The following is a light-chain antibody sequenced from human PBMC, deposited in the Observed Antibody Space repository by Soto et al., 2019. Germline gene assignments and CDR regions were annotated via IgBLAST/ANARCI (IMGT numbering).Light chain of an antibody. J-gene: IGKJ1*01. CDR1: QSLLQRDGNTY. V-gene: IGKV2D-29*02. CDR3: MQSIELPRT. CDR2: AVS. Sequence: IVMTQTPLSLSVTPGQPASISCKSSQSLLQRDGNTYLYWFLQKPGQSPQLLIYAVSNRFSGVPERFSGSGSGTDVTLKISRVEAEDVGVYYCMQSIELPRTFGQGTKVEIK.